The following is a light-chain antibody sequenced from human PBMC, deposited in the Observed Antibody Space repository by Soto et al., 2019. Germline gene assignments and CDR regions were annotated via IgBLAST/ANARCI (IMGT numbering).Light chain of an antibody. Sequence: QSVLTQPASVSGSPGQSITITCTGTGSDIGAYHRVSWYQQHPGKAPILIIFEVTNRPSGSSSRFSGSKSGNTAALTSSGLQAEDEADYYCSSPTPSNPGVFGGGTKLTVL. CDR2: EVT. CDR3: SSPTPSNPGV. J-gene: IGLJ3*02. V-gene: IGLV2-14*01. CDR1: GSDIGAYHR.